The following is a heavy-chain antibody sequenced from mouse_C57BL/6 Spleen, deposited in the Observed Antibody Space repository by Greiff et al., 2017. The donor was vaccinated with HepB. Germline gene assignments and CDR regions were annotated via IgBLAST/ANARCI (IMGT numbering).Heavy chain of an antibody. Sequence: DVKLQESGPGLVKPSQSLSLTCSVTGYSITSGYYWNWIRQFPGNKLEWMGYISYDGSNNYNPSLKNRISITRDTSKNQFFLKLNSVTTEDTATYYCARDPDYFDYWGQGTTLTVSS. CDR3: ARDPDYFDY. V-gene: IGHV3-6*01. CDR1: GYSITSGYY. CDR2: ISYDGSN. J-gene: IGHJ2*01.